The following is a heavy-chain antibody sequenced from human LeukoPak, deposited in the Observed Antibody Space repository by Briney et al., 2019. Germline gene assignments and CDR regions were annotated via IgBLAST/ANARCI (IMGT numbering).Heavy chain of an antibody. CDR3: ARYGSSGWPYFDY. CDR2: IYPGDPDS. V-gene: IGHV5-51*01. J-gene: IGHJ4*02. Sequence: GESLKISCKGSGYSFTNYWIGWVRQMPGKGLEWMGIIYPGDPDSRYSPSFQGQVTMSADKSTTTAYLQWSSLKTSDTAMYYCARYGSSGWPYFDYWGQGTLVTVPS. D-gene: IGHD6-19*01. CDR1: GYSFTNYW.